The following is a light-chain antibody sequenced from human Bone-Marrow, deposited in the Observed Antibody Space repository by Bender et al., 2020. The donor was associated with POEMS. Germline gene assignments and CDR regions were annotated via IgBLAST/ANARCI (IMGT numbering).Light chain of an antibody. J-gene: IGLJ2*01. CDR2: YDT. V-gene: IGLV3-19*01. CDR3: QAWDSIEGHVT. CDR1: SLRRYY. Sequence: SSELTQDPAVSVALGQTVTITCHGDSLRRYYASWYQQKPGQAPVLVICYDTDRPSGIPERFSGSNSGNTATLIISETQAMDEADYYCQAWDSIEGHVTFGGGTILTVL.